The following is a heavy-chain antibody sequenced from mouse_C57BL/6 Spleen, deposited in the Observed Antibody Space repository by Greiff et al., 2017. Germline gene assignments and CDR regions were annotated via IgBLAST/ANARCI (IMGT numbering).Heavy chain of an antibody. D-gene: IGHD2-3*01. V-gene: IGHV5-9*04. CDR3: ARHEGIYDGYYDYAMDY. J-gene: IGHJ4*01. Sequence: EVQRVESGGGLVKPGGSLKLSCAASGFTFSSYTMSWVRQTPEKRLEWVATISGGGGNTYYPDSVKGRFTISRDNAKNTLYLQMRSLRSEDTAVYYCARHEGIYDGYYDYAMDYWGQGTSVTVSS. CDR1: GFTFSSYT. CDR2: ISGGGGNT.